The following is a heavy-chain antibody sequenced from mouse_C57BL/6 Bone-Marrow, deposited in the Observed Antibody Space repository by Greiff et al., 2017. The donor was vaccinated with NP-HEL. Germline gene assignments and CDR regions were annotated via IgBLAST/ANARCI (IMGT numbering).Heavy chain of an antibody. D-gene: IGHD2-9*01. CDR1: GYTFTSYW. CDR3: TRGPYYGYDGAFSPWFAY. CDR2: IYPGNSDT. Sequence: EVQGVESGTVLARPGASVKMSCKTSGYTFTSYWMHWVKQRPGQGLEWIGAIYPGNSDTSYNQKFKGKAKLTAVTSASTAYMELSSLTNEDSAVYYCTRGPYYGYDGAFSPWFAYWGQGTLVTVSA. J-gene: IGHJ3*01. V-gene: IGHV1-5*01.